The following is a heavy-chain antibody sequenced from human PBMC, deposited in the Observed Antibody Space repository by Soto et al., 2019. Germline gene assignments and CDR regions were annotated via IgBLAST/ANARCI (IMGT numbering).Heavy chain of an antibody. V-gene: IGHV1-69*13. CDR2: IIPIFGTA. Sequence: SVKVSCKASGGTFSSYAISWVRQAPGQGLEWMGGIIPIFGTANYAQKFQGRVTITADESTSTAYMELSSLRSEDTAVYYCTRGSDPLTYYYDSSGYYYLYWGQGTLVTVSS. CDR3: TRGSDPLTYYYDSSGYYYLY. J-gene: IGHJ4*02. CDR1: GGTFSSYA. D-gene: IGHD3-22*01.